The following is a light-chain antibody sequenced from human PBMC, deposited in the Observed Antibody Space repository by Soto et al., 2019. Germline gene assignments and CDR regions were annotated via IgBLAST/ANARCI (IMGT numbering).Light chain of an antibody. Sequence: QSVLTQPPSVSGSPGQSVAVSCTGTSSDVGSYNRVSWYQRPPGTAPKLMIYEVSNRPSGVPDRFSGSKSGNTASLTISGLQAEDEADYYCSSFTSDTTYVFGTGTKVTVL. CDR1: SSDVGSYNR. V-gene: IGLV2-18*02. J-gene: IGLJ1*01. CDR3: SSFTSDTTYV. CDR2: EVS.